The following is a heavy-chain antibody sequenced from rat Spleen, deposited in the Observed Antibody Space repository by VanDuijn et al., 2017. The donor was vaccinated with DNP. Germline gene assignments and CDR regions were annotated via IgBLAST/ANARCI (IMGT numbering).Heavy chain of an antibody. CDR1: GFIFSNYW. Sequence: EVQLVESGGGPVQPGRSLKLSCVASGFIFSNYWMTWIRQAPENGIEWLAYINTDSSDTHYAETVKGRFTISRDNAKNTVDLQMNSLRSEDTATYYCTRDRGYYYDGYPTPFDYWGQGVMVTVSS. D-gene: IGHD1-12*03. CDR3: TRDRGYYYDGYPTPFDY. CDR2: INTDSSDT. V-gene: IGHV5-43*01. J-gene: IGHJ2*01.